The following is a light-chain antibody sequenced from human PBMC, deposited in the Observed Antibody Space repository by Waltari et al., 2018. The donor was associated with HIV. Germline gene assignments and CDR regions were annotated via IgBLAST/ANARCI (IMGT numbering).Light chain of an antibody. Sequence: ELTQSPGTLSLSTGETAMLSCRASQKINNNNLAWYQQKPGQAPRLVIYGAASRATGIPDRFSGSGSGTYFTLAISGLEPEDFAVYYCQQYGTSSFSFGPGAKLDL. CDR1: QKINNNN. V-gene: IGKV3-20*01. CDR3: QQYGTSSFS. J-gene: IGKJ3*01. CDR2: GAA.